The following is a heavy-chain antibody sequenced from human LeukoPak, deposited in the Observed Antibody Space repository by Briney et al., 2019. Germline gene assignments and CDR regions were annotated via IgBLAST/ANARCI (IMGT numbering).Heavy chain of an antibody. D-gene: IGHD3-3*01. Sequence: SETLSLTCTVSGYSISSGYYWGWIRQPPGKGLEWIGSIYHSGSTYYNPSLKSRVTISVDTSKYQFSLKLSSVTAADTALYYCAREGEVLRFLEWGFDIWGQGTMVTVSS. CDR1: GYSISSGYY. CDR2: IYHSGST. CDR3: AREGEVLRFLEWGFDI. J-gene: IGHJ3*02. V-gene: IGHV4-38-2*02.